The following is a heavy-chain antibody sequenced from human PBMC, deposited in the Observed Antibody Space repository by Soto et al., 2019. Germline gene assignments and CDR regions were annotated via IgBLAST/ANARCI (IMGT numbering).Heavy chain of an antibody. Sequence: SETLSLTCAFYGVSFSGYYWILIRQPPGKGLEWIGEINHSGSTNYNPSLKSRVTISVDTSKNQFSLKLSSVTAADTAVYYCARYYYGSGSSKQSDYYGMDVWGQGTTVTVSS. J-gene: IGHJ6*02. V-gene: IGHV4-34*01. CDR1: GVSFSGYY. D-gene: IGHD3-10*01. CDR3: ARYYYGSGSSKQSDYYGMDV. CDR2: INHSGST.